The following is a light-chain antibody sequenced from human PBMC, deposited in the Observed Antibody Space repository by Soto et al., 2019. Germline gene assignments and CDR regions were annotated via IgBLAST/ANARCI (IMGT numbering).Light chain of an antibody. V-gene: IGLV2-14*01. CDR1: SSDVGGSNY. Sequence: QSALTQPASVSGSPGQSITISCTGTSSDVGGSNYVSWYQQHPGKAPKLMIYDVNNRPSWISNRFSGSKSGNTASLTISGLQAEDEADYYCSSYRSGSTLVFGGGTKLTVL. CDR3: SSYRSGSTLV. CDR2: DVN. J-gene: IGLJ2*01.